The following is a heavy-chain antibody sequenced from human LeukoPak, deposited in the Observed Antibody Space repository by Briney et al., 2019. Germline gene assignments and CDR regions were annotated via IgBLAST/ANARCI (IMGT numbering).Heavy chain of an antibody. CDR3: AKDRPENY. Sequence: GRSLRLSCAASGFTFSSYGMSWVRQAPGKGLEWVSTISTGGGGTYYADSVKGRFTISRDNSKNTLYLQMNSLRADDTAVYYCAKDRPENYWGQGTLVTVSS. J-gene: IGHJ4*02. CDR2: ISTGGGGT. V-gene: IGHV3-23*01. D-gene: IGHD1-14*01. CDR1: GFTFSSYG.